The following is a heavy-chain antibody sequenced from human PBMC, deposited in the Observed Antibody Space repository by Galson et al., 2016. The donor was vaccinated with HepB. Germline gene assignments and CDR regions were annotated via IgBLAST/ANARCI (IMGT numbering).Heavy chain of an antibody. CDR1: GFSVSANY. Sequence: SLRLSCAASGFSVSANYVSWVRQAPGKGPDWVSVIYAGGITYYEDSVKGRFTISSDISKNTLYLQMNSLRAEDTAVYYCAKVKSGAAAGTIESWGQGTLVTVST. D-gene: IGHD6-25*01. CDR3: AKVKSGAAAGTIES. J-gene: IGHJ4*02. CDR2: IYAGGIT. V-gene: IGHV3-53*01.